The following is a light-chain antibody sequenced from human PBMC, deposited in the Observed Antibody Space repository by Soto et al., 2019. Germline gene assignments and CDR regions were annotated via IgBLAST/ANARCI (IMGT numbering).Light chain of an antibody. J-gene: IGLJ1*01. CDR2: ENS. CDR3: GTWDSNLNADV. V-gene: IGLV1-51*02. Sequence: QSVLTQPPSVSAAPGQKVTISCSGSSSNIGNTYVSWYQQLPETDPKLLIYENSKRPSGIPDRFSGSKSGTSATLDITGLQTGDEADYYCGTWDSNLNADVFGTGTKLTVL. CDR1: SSNIGNTY.